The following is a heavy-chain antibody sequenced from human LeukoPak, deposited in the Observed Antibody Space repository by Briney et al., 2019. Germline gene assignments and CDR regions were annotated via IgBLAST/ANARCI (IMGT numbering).Heavy chain of an antibody. D-gene: IGHD6-13*01. Sequence: GGSLRLSCAVSGFTFSDYWMNWVRQAPGKGLEWVASIRQDGGEESYVDSVKGRFTISRDNTKRSLYLQMSSLRAEDTAVYYCARDGTSAGLYFDLWGQGTLVTVSS. CDR2: IRQDGGEE. J-gene: IGHJ4*01. CDR1: GFTFSDYW. CDR3: ARDGTSAGLYFDL. V-gene: IGHV3-7*01.